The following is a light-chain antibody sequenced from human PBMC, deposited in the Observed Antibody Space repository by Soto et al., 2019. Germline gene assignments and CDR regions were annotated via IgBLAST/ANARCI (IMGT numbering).Light chain of an antibody. CDR3: QQSYITPWT. V-gene: IGKV3-15*01. Sequence: EIVMTQSPATLSVSPGERATLSCRARQSVGSNLAWYQQKPGQAPRLLIYGASTRAAGIPARFSGSGSGTEFTLTISSLQSEDFAVYFCQQSYITPWTFGQGTKVEIK. CDR1: QSVGSN. CDR2: GAS. J-gene: IGKJ1*01.